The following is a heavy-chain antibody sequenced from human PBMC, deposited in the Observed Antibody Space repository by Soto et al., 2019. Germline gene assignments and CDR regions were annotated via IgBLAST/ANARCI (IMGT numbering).Heavy chain of an antibody. D-gene: IGHD3-22*01. V-gene: IGHV3-21*02. Sequence: EVQLVESGGGLVKPGGSLRLSCAASGFTFSTYSMNWVRQAPGKGLEWVSSISSSSSNIYYADSVKGRFTISRDNAKNSLYLQMNSLRAEDTAVYYCTADLYYYDSSVYSYYFDYWGQGTLVTVSS. J-gene: IGHJ4*02. CDR1: GFTFSTYS. CDR2: ISSSSSNI. CDR3: TADLYYYDSSVYSYYFDY.